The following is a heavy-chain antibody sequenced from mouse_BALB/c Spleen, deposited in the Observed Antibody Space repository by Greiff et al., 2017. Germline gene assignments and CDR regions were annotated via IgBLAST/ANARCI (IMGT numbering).Heavy chain of an antibody. V-gene: IGHV1-9*01. D-gene: IGHD2-14*01. CDR2: ILPGSGST. Sequence: QVQLKQSGAELMKPGASVKISCKATGYTFSSYWIEWVKQRPGHGLEWIGEILPGSGSTNYNEKFKGKATFTADTSSNTAYMQLSSLTSEDSAVYYCARHYRYDGFDVWGAGTTVTVSS. J-gene: IGHJ1*01. CDR3: ARHYRYDGFDV. CDR1: GYTFSSYW.